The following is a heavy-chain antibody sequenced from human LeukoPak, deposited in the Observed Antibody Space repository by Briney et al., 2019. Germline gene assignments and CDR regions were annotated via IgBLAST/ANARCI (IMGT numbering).Heavy chain of an antibody. CDR3: ARDTWDYYDSSGFFDY. J-gene: IGHJ4*02. CDR1: GGPISSSSYY. Sequence: SETLSLTCTVSGGPISSSSYYWGWIRQPPGKGLEWIGSIYYSGSTYYNPSLKSRVTISVDTSKNQFSLKLSSVTAADTAVYYCARDTWDYYDSSGFFDYWGQGTLVTVSS. CDR2: IYYSGST. V-gene: IGHV4-39*07. D-gene: IGHD3-22*01.